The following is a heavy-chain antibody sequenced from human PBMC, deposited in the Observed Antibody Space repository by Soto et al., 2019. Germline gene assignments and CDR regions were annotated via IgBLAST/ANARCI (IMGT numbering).Heavy chain of an antibody. V-gene: IGHV3-33*01. J-gene: IGHJ6*02. CDR3: ARGLRGISFYGMDV. CDR1: GFTFSLYG. CDR2: IWYDGSNK. D-gene: IGHD3-16*01. Sequence: QVQLVESGGGVVQPGRSLRLSCAASGFTFSLYGMHWVRQAPGKGLEWVEVIWYDGSNKFYADSVKGRFTISRDNSKNTLYLQMNSLRDEDTAVYYCARGLRGISFYGMDVWGQGTTVIVSS.